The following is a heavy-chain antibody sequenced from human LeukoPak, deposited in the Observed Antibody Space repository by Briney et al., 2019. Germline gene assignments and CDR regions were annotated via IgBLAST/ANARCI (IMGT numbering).Heavy chain of an antibody. J-gene: IGHJ4*02. CDR3: ARIIAAAGSDY. CDR1: GGTSSSYA. CDR2: IIPIFGIA. Sequence: SVTVSCKASGGTSSSYAISWVRQDPGQGLEWMGRIIPIFGIANYAQKFQGRVTITADKSTGTAYMELSSLRSEDTAVYYCARIIAAAGSDYWGQGTLVTVSS. V-gene: IGHV1-69*04. D-gene: IGHD6-13*01.